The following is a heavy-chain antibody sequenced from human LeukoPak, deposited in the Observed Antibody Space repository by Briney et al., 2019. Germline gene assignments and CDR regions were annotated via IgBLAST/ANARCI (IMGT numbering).Heavy chain of an antibody. CDR2: IYYSGST. D-gene: IGHD1/OR15-1a*01. J-gene: IGHJ5*02. V-gene: IGHV4-61*05. Sequence: PSETLSLTCTVSGGSISSSSYSWGWIRQPPGKGLEWIGYIYYSGSTNYKPSLKSRVTISVDTSKNQFSLKLSSVAAADTAVYYCARGIMEHRANWFDPWGQGTLVTVSS. CDR1: GGSISSSSYS. CDR3: ARGIMEHRANWFDP.